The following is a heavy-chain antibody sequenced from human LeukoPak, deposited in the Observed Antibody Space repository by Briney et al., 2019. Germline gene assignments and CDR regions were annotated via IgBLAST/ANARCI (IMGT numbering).Heavy chain of an antibody. CDR2: ISSSPTTI. D-gene: IGHD3-22*01. CDR3: ARDRGAYYYDSSGYYDFDY. V-gene: IGHV3-48*03. CDR1: GFTFSNYD. Sequence: GGSLRLSCAASGFTFSNYDMNWARQAPGKGLEWVSYISSSPTTIFYADSVKGRFTISRDNAKKSLFLQMNSLRAEDTAMYYCARDRGAYYYDSSGYYDFDYWGQGTLVTVSS. J-gene: IGHJ4*02.